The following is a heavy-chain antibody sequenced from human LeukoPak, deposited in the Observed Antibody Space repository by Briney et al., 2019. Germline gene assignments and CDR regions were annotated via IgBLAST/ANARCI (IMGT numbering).Heavy chain of an antibody. D-gene: IGHD3-9*01. CDR2: ISAYNGNT. CDR1: GYTFTSYG. Sequence: ASVKVSCKASGYTFTSYGISWVRQAPGQGLEWMGWISAYNGNTNYAREFQDRITMTTDISTSTAYMELKSLTSDDTAVYFCARTGHYRFDYWGQGTLVTVSS. J-gene: IGHJ4*02. V-gene: IGHV1-18*01. CDR3: ARTGHYRFDY.